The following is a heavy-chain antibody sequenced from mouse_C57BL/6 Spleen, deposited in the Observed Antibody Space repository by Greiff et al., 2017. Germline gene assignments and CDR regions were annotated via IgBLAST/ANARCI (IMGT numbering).Heavy chain of an antibody. CDR2: INPNNGGT. J-gene: IGHJ4*01. V-gene: IGHV1-26*01. CDR3: ASSYYCGSISY. D-gene: IGHD1-1*01. Sequence: EVQLQQSGPELVKPGASVKISCKASGYTFTDYYMNWVKQSHGESLEWIGDINPNNGGTSYNQKFKGKATLTVDKSSSTAYMELRSLTSEDSAVYYCASSYYCGSISYWGQGTSVTVSS. CDR1: GYTFTDYY.